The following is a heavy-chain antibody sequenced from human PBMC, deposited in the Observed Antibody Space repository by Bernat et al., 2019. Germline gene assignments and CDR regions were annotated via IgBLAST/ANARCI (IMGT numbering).Heavy chain of an antibody. D-gene: IGHD3-3*01. Sequence: EVQLVQSGAEVKKPGESLRISCKGSGYSFTSYWISWVRQMPGKGLEWMGRIDPSDSYTNYSPSFQGDVTISADKSISTAYLQWSSLKASDTAMYYCAGLSDDFWGGYYHFDPWGQGTLVTVSS. V-gene: IGHV5-10-1*03. CDR1: GYSFTSYW. CDR3: AGLSDDFWGGYYHFDP. CDR2: IDPSDSYT. J-gene: IGHJ5*02.